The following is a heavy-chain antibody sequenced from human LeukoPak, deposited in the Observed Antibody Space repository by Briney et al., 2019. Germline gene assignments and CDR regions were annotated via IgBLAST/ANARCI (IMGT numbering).Heavy chain of an antibody. CDR2: ISSSSSTI. CDR1: GFTFSSYS. CDR3: ARDWGYGGFDL. V-gene: IGHV3-48*01. D-gene: IGHD5-12*01. J-gene: IGHJ2*01. Sequence: GGSLRLSCAASGFTFSSYSMNWVRQAPGKELEWVSYISSSSSTIYYADSVKGRFTISRDNAKNSLYLQMNSLRAEDTAVYYCARDWGYGGFDLWGRGTLVTVSS.